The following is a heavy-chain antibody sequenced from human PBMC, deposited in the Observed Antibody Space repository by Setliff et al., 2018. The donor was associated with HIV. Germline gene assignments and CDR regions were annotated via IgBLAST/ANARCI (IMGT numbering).Heavy chain of an antibody. CDR2: IYYSGST. V-gene: IGHV4-39*02. CDR1: GGSISSSSYY. Sequence: PSETLSLTCTVSGGSISSSSYYWGWIRQPPGKGLEWIGSIYYSGSTYYNPSLKSRVTISVDTSKNQFSLKLSSVPAADTAMYFCARDATSEGYMDVWGKGTTVTVSS. J-gene: IGHJ6*03. CDR3: ARDATSEGYMDV.